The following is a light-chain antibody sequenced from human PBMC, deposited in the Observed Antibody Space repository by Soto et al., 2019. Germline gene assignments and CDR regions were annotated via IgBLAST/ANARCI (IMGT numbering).Light chain of an antibody. CDR3: QTWGTGNWV. Sequence: QSVLTQSPSASASLGASVKLTCTLSRGHSRYAIAWHQQQPEKGPRYLMKLNSDGSHSKGDGIPDRFSGSSSGAERYLTISSLQSEDEADYYCQTWGTGNWVFGGGTKLTV. V-gene: IGLV4-69*01. J-gene: IGLJ3*02. CDR1: RGHSRYA. CDR2: LNSDGSH.